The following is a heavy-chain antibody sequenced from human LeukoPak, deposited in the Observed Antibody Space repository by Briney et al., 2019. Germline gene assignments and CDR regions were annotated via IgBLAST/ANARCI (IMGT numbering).Heavy chain of an antibody. CDR2: ISYDGSNR. V-gene: IGHV3-30*18. D-gene: IGHD3-10*01. J-gene: IGHJ6*02. CDR1: GFTFSPYG. CDR3: AKAYYYGSGNYYNVNYYYGMDA. Sequence: PGRSLRLSCAASGFTFSPYGMHWVRQAPGKGLEWVAVISYDGSNRYYADSVMGRFSISRDNSKDTLYLQMNSLRAGDTAVYYCAKAYYYGSGNYYNVNYYYGMDAWGQGTPVTVSS.